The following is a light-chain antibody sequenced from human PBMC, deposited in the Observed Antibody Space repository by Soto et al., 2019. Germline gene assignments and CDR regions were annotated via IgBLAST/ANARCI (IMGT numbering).Light chain of an antibody. J-gene: IGKJ1*01. CDR3: QQYGSSPPT. CDR1: QSVSSNY. V-gene: IGKV3-20*01. CDR2: GAS. Sequence: EIVLTQSPGTLSLSPGERATLSCRASQSVSSNYLAWYRRKPGQAPRLLIYGASNRATDIPVRFSGSGSGKDFTLTITRLEPEDFAVYYCQQYGSSPPTFGPGTRVEIK.